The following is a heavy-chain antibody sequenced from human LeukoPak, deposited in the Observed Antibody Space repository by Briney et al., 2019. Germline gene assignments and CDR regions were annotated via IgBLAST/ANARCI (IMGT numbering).Heavy chain of an antibody. CDR2: IRYDGSNT. Sequence: GGSLRLSCAASGVSFSTYGIHWVRQAPGKGLEWVALIRYDGSNTYYADSVRGRFTVSRGNSKSTLYLQMNSLRLEDTAVYYCAKGQPLSDFWRGSSGYIDVWGKGTTVTVFS. J-gene: IGHJ6*03. V-gene: IGHV3-30*02. CDR1: GVSFSTYG. CDR3: AKGQPLSDFWRGSSGYIDV. D-gene: IGHD3-3*01.